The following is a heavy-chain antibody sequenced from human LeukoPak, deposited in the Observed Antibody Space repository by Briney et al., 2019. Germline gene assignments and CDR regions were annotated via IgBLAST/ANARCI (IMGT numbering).Heavy chain of an antibody. CDR1: GDIFTGSF. CDR3: ARADPVAY. CDR2: INSNTGGT. J-gene: IGHJ4*02. Sequence: VASVKVSCKASGDIFTGSFMHWVRQAPGQGLEWMGWINSNTGGTKLAQKFQGRVTMTRDTSISTAYMELSSLRSDDTAVYYCARADPVAYWGQGTQVTVSS. V-gene: IGHV1-2*02.